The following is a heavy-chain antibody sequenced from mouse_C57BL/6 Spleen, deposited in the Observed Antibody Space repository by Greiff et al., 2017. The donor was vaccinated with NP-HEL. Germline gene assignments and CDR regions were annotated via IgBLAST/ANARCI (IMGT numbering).Heavy chain of an antibody. CDR2: IDPSDSET. V-gene: IGHV1-52*01. J-gene: IGHJ3*01. Sequence: QVQLQQPGAELVRPGSSVKLSCKASGYTFTSYWMHWVKQRPIQGLEWIGNIDPSDSETHYNQKFKDKATLTVDKSSSTAYMQRSSLASEESAVYCCAGGDYYWFAYWGQGTLVTVSA. CDR1: GYTFTSYW. CDR3: AGGDYYWFAY. D-gene: IGHD1-1*01.